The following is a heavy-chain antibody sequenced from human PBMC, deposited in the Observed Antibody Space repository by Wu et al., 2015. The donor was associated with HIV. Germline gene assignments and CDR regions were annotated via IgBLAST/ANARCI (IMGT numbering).Heavy chain of an antibody. CDR2: ISAYNGNT. CDR1: GYTFTSYG. D-gene: IGHD1-26*01. Sequence: QVQLVQSGAEVKKPGASVKVSCKASGYTFTSYGISWVRQAPGQGLEWMGWISAYNGNTNYEQNLQGRVTLTTDTSTSTAYMELRSLRSDDTAVYYCARGLGYSGSYYIGEYFHHWGQGTLVTVSS. CDR3: ARGLGYSGSYYIGEYFHH. J-gene: IGHJ1*01. V-gene: IGHV1-18*01.